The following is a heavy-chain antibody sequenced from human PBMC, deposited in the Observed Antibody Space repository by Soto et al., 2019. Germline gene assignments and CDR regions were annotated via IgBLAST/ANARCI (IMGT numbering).Heavy chain of an antibody. CDR2: IDHSGST. CDR1: GGSFSGYY. J-gene: IGHJ6*02. V-gene: IGHV4-34*01. CDR3: VRGPKGSRDPPPVYYYYGMDV. Sequence: QVQLQQWGAGLLKPSETLSLTCAVYGGSFSGYYWSWIRQPPGKGLEWIGEIDHSGSTNYNPSLKGRVPRPVDTAKKQFSLRLSAVTAADTAVYYCVRGPKGSRDPPPVYYYYGMDVWGQGTTVTVSS.